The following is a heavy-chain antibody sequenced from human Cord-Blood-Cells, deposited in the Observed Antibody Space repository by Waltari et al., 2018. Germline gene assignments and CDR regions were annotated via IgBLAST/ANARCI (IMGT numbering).Heavy chain of an antibody. D-gene: IGHD3-9*01. CDR2: INHSGST. CDR1: GGSFSGYY. Sequence: QVQLQQWGAGLLKPSETLSLPCAVYGGSFSGYYWSWIRQPPGKGLEWIGEINHSGSTNYNPSLKSRVTISVDTSKNQFSLKLSSVTAADTAVYYCARAETYYDILTGYYDYWGQGTLVTVSS. J-gene: IGHJ4*02. CDR3: ARAETYYDILTGYYDY. V-gene: IGHV4-34*01.